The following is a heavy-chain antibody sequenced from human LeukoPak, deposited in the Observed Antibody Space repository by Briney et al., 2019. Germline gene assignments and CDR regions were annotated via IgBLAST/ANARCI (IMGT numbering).Heavy chain of an antibody. Sequence: SETLSLTCTVSGGSISSSSYYWGWIRQPPGKGLEWIGSIYYIGSTYYNPSLKSRVTISVDTSKNQFSLKLSSVTAADTAVYYCASPQTEYYDFWSGYYGWGQGTLVTVSS. CDR1: GGSISSSSYY. V-gene: IGHV4-39*01. CDR2: IYYIGST. J-gene: IGHJ4*02. CDR3: ASPQTEYYDFWSGYYG. D-gene: IGHD3-3*01.